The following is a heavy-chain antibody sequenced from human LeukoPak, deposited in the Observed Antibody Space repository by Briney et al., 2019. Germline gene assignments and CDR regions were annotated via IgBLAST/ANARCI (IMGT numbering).Heavy chain of an antibody. CDR1: GGSISSYY. CDR2: IYISSGT. CDR3: ARGLPYYYDRSGSP. Sequence: SETLSLTCTVSGGSISSYYWSWIRQPAGKGLEWIGRIYISSGTNYNPSLKSRVTISVDTSKNQFSLKLSSVTAADTAVYYCARGLPYYYDRSGSPWGQGTLVTVSS. J-gene: IGHJ5*02. D-gene: IGHD3-22*01. V-gene: IGHV4-4*07.